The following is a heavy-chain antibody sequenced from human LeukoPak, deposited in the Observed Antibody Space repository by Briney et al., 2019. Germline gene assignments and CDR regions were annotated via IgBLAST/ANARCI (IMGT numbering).Heavy chain of an antibody. D-gene: IGHD5-18*01. V-gene: IGHV4-59*08. J-gene: IGHJ4*02. CDR1: GGSFNSYY. CDR3: ARQEMGYSYNLFDY. Sequence: SETLSLTCTVSGGSFNSYYWSWIRQPPGKGLEWIGYIYYSGNTKYSPSLKSRVTILVDTSKNQFSLKLTSLTAADTAVYYCARQEMGYSYNLFDYWGQGTLVTVSS. CDR2: IYYSGNT.